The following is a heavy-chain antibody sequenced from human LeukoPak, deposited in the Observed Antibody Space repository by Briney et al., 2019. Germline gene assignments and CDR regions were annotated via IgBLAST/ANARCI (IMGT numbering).Heavy chain of an antibody. J-gene: IGHJ6*02. CDR1: GGSFSGYY. CDR2: INHSGST. Sequence: SETLSLTRAVYGGSFSGYYWSWIRQPPGKGLEWIGEINHSGSTNYNPSLKSRVTISVDTSKNQFSLKLSSVTAADTAVYYCARAKGLYYYYGMDVWGQGTTVTVSS. V-gene: IGHV4-34*01. CDR3: ARAKGLYYYYGMDV.